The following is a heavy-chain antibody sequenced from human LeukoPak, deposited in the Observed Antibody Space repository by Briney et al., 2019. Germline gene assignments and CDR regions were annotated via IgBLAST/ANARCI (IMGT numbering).Heavy chain of an antibody. D-gene: IGHD3-22*01. V-gene: IGHV3-48*03. CDR2: ISGSGSTI. J-gene: IGHJ4*02. CDR1: GFTFSSYE. CDR3: AREDDSNGYHYGRCDY. Sequence: PGGSLRLSCAASGFTFSSYEMNWVRQAPGKGLEWVSYISGSGSTIHYADSVKGRFTISRDNARNSLYLQMNSLRAEDTAVYYCAREDDSNGYHYGRCDYWGQGTLVTVSS.